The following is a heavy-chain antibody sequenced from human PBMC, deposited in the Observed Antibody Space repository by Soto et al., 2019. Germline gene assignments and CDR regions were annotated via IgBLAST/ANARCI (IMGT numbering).Heavy chain of an antibody. J-gene: IGHJ6*04. CDR1: GGTFISYT. V-gene: IGHV1-69*02. CDR3: ASATTVGGMDV. CDR2: IIPILGIG. D-gene: IGHD4-17*01. Sequence: QVQLVQSGAEVKKPGSSVKVSCKASGGTFISYTISWVRQAPGQGLEWMGRIIPILGIGNYAQKLQGRVTITADKSTSTAYMELSSLRSEDTAVYYCASATTVGGMDVWGKGTTVTVSS.